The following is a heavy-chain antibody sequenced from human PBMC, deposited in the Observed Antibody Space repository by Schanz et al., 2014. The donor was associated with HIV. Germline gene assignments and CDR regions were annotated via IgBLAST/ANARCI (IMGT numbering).Heavy chain of an antibody. D-gene: IGHD5-12*01. J-gene: IGHJ4*02. CDR1: GFTFSNYG. Sequence: QVRLVASGGGVVQPGRSLRLSCAASGFTFSNYGMHWVRQAPGKGLEWVALISYDGSYKYYADSVKGRFTISRDNSKNTLYLQMNSLRAEDTAVYYCARGRIQWHPEWFDYWGQGTLVSVSS. CDR3: ARGRIQWHPEWFDY. V-gene: IGHV3-30*03. CDR2: ISYDGSYK.